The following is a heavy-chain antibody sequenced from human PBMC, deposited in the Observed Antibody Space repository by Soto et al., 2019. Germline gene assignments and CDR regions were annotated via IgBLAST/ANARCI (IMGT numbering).Heavy chain of an antibody. D-gene: IGHD2-15*01. Sequence: EVQLLESGGGLVQPGGSLRLSCAASGFTFSNYAMTWVRQAPGKGLEWVSTISGGGDGTFYADSVKGRFTISRDNSRNTVYLQMNSLRAEDTAVYYCAKKGLGSLTTYCNSGDRHYAFDIWGQGTMVTVSS. V-gene: IGHV3-23*01. CDR1: GFTFSNYA. CDR3: AKKGLGSLTTYCNSGDRHYAFDI. J-gene: IGHJ3*02. CDR2: ISGGGDGT.